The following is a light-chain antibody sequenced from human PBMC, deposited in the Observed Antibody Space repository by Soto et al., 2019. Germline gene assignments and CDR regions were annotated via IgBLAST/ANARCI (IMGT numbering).Light chain of an antibody. CDR1: SSDIGGYNY. CDR2: DVS. Sequence: QSALTQPASVSGSPGQSVTISCTGTSSDIGGYNYVSWYQQHPGKAPELMIYDVSSRPSGVSNRFSGSKSGNTASLTISGLQAEDEADYYCSSYTSSRTVVFGGGTKVTVL. J-gene: IGLJ2*01. V-gene: IGLV2-14*01. CDR3: SSYTSSRTVV.